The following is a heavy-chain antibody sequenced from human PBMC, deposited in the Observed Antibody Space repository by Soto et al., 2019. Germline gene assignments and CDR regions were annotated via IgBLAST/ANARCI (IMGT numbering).Heavy chain of an antibody. J-gene: IGHJ6*02. Sequence: EVQLVESGGGLVQPGGSLRLSCAASGFTFSSYSMKWVRQAPGKGLEWVSYISSSSSTIYYADSVKGRFTISRDNAKNSLYLQMNSLRAEDTAVYYCARDLSHYDILTGYYTGGMDVWGQGTTVTVSS. V-gene: IGHV3-48*01. CDR2: ISSSSSTI. CDR3: ARDLSHYDILTGYYTGGMDV. D-gene: IGHD3-9*01. CDR1: GFTFSSYS.